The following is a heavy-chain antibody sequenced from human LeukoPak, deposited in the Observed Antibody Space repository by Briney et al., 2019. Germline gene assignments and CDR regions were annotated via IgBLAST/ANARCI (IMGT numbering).Heavy chain of an antibody. J-gene: IGHJ4*02. D-gene: IGHD1-26*01. CDR2: ITSGFTP. CDR1: GLTFSNYA. Sequence: GGSLRLSCAASGLTFSNYAMSWFPQAAGKGLEWVSGITSGFTPLYADSVKGRFTISRDNSKSTFHLQMNSLRAEDTAVYYCAKDYSDSRVGDVFLEYWGQGTLVTVYS. V-gene: IGHV3-23*01. CDR3: AKDYSDSRVGDVFLEY.